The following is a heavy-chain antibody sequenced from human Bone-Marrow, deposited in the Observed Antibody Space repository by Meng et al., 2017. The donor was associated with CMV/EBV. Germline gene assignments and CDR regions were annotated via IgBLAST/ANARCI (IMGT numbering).Heavy chain of an antibody. J-gene: IGHJ4*02. D-gene: IGHD1-26*01. CDR2: INHSGST. CDR3: VVLGAIDY. V-gene: IGHV4-34*01. Sequence: SETLSLTCSVSGGSISSYYWTWIRQPPGKGLEWIGEINHSGSTNYNPSLKSRVTISVDTSKNQFSLKLSSVTAADTAVYYCVVLGAIDYWGQGTLVTVYS. CDR1: GGSISSYY.